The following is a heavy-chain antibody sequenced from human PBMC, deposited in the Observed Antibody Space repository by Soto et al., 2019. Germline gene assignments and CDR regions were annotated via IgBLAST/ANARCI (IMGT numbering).Heavy chain of an antibody. D-gene: IGHD2-15*01. CDR2: ISHNGNIK. Sequence: GSLRLSCAASGFIFSDYAMHWVRQAPGKGLEWVAAISHNGNIKNYADSVKGRFTVSRDNSNTTLFLQLNGLRGEDTAVYYCAKCSGQYYYYYAMAVWGQGTTVTLSS. J-gene: IGHJ6*02. CDR3: AKCSGQYYYYYAMAV. V-gene: IGHV3-30-3*01. CDR1: GFIFSDYA.